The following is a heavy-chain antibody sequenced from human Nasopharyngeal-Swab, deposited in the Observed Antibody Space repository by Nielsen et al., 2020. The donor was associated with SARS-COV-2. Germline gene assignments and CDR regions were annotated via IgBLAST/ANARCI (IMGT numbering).Heavy chain of an antibody. CDR2: IGAYNGNT. CDR3: ARVNLGMIVVVEDY. D-gene: IGHD3-22*01. J-gene: IGHJ4*02. V-gene: IGHV1-18*01. CDR1: GGTFSSYA. Sequence: ASVKVSCRASGGTFSSYAISWVRQAPGQGLEWMGWIGAYNGNTNYAQKLQGRVTMTTDTSTSTAYMELRSLRSDDTAVYYCARVNLGMIVVVEDYWGQGTLVTVSS.